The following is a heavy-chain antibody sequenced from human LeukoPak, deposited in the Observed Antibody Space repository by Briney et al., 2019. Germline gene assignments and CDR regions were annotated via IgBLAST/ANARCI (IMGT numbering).Heavy chain of an antibody. D-gene: IGHD6-13*01. Sequence: GVSVKVSCKASGYTFTGYYMHWVRQDPGQGLEWMGRINPNSGGTNYAQKFQGRVTMTRDTSISTAYMELSRLRSEDTAVYYCAREEGQQLVLLYWGQGTLVTVSS. J-gene: IGHJ4*02. V-gene: IGHV1-2*06. CDR2: INPNSGGT. CDR1: GYTFTGYY. CDR3: AREEGQQLVLLY.